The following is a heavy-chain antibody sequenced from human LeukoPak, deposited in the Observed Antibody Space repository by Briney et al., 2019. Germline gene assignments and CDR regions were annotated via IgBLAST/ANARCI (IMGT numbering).Heavy chain of an antibody. CDR2: INPNSGGT. V-gene: IGHV1-2*02. CDR1: GYTFTGYY. Sequence: ASVKVSCKASGYTFTGYYMHWVRQAPGQGFEWMGWINPNSGGTNYAQKFQGRVTMTRDTSISTAYMELSRLRSDDTAVYYCARDNADGYNADYWGQGTLVTVSS. D-gene: IGHD5-24*01. J-gene: IGHJ4*02. CDR3: ARDNADGYNADY.